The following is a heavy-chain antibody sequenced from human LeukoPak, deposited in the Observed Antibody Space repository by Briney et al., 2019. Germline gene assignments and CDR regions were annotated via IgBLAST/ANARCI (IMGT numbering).Heavy chain of an antibody. CDR2: IKQDGSDK. Sequence: GGSLRLSCAASGFTLSSYWMSCVRHAPGKGREWVANIKQDGSDKYYVDSVKARLPISREHPKNSQYLQMNSLRAEDTVVYYCARGSYGGSYHFDYWGQGTLVTVSS. V-gene: IGHV3-7*01. CDR3: ARGSYGGSYHFDY. J-gene: IGHJ4*02. CDR1: GFTLSSYW. D-gene: IGHD1-26*01.